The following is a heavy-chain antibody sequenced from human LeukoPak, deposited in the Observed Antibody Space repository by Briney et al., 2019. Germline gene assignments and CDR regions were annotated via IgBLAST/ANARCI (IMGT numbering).Heavy chain of an antibody. CDR1: GGSISSSSYY. Sequence: SETLSLTCTVSGGSISSSSYYWGWIRQPPGKGLEWIGSIYYSGSTYYNPSLKSRVTISVDTSKNQFSLKLSSVTAADTAVYYCARVTFGVRAFDIWGQGTMVTVSS. D-gene: IGHD3-3*01. CDR2: IYYSGST. V-gene: IGHV4-39*07. J-gene: IGHJ3*02. CDR3: ARVTFGVRAFDI.